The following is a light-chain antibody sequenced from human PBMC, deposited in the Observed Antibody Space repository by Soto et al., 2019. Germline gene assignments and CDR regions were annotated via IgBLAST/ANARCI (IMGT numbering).Light chain of an antibody. Sequence: QSALTQPASVSGSPGQSITISCTGTSSDVGGYNYVSWYQQHPGKAPKLMIYDVSNWPSAVSNRFSGSKSGNTASLTISGLQAEDEADYYCSSYSRSSTRVFGGGTKLTVL. CDR1: SSDVGGYNY. J-gene: IGLJ3*02. V-gene: IGLV2-14*01. CDR3: SSYSRSSTRV. CDR2: DVS.